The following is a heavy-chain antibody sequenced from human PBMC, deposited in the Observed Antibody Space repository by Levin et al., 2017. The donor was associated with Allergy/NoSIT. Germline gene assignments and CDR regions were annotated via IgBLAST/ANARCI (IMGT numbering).Heavy chain of an antibody. J-gene: IGHJ6*02. Sequence: SQTLSLTCTVSGGSMRYYYWSWIRQSPGKGLEWIGYMFYSGSTNYNPSFKTRVTISVDTPKNQFSLKLNSVTAADTAMYYCARHLRAHFYYYGFDVWGRGTTVTVSS. CDR3: ARHLRAHFYYYGFDV. V-gene: IGHV4-59*08. CDR2: MFYSGST. CDR1: GGSMRYYY.